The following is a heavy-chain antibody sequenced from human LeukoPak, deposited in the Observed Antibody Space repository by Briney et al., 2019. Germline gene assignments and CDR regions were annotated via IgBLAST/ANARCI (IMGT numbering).Heavy chain of an antibody. D-gene: IGHD2-15*01. CDR1: GFTFSSYA. Sequence: AGGSLRLSCAASGFTFSSYAMSWVRQAPGKGLEWVSAISGSGGSTYYADSVKGRFTISRDNSRNTLYLQMNSLRAEDTAVYYCASGDPCSGGICYGLGYWGQGTLVTVSS. CDR3: ASGDPCSGGICYGLGY. CDR2: ISGSGGST. J-gene: IGHJ4*02. V-gene: IGHV3-23*01.